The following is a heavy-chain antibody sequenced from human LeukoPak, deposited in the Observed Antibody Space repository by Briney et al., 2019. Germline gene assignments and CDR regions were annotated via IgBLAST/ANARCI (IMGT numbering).Heavy chain of an antibody. CDR3: ARGRRGNYFQDY. Sequence: SETRSLTCTVSGASIRSDTSYGAWIRQPPGKGLEWIGSLWSGTTTYYNPSLTSRVTIAVDTSKNQFSLILPSVTAADTAVYYCARGRRGNYFQDYWGQGTLVTVSS. J-gene: IGHJ4*02. CDR2: LWSGTTT. D-gene: IGHD1-26*01. V-gene: IGHV4-39*07. CDR1: GASIRSDTSY.